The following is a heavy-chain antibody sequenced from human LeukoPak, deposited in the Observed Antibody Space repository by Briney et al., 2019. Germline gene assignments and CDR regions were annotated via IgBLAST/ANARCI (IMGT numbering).Heavy chain of an antibody. D-gene: IGHD3-16*02. V-gene: IGHV1-2*02. CDR3: ARGSSNSIMITFGGVTVPFDY. J-gene: IGHJ4*02. CDR1: GYTFTGYY. Sequence: ASVKVSCKASGYTFTGYYMHWVRQAPGQGLEWMGWINPNSGGTNYAQKFQGRVTMTRDTSISTAYMELSRLRSDDTAVYYCARGSSNSIMITFGGVTVPFDYWGQGTLVTVSS. CDR2: INPNSGGT.